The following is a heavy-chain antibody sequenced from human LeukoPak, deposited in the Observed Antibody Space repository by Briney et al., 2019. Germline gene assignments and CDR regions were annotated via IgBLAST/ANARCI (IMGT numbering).Heavy chain of an antibody. D-gene: IGHD4-17*01. Sequence: PGGSLRFSCAASGFTVSSNFMSWVRQAPGKGLEWVAVIYSGGSTYYADSVKGRFTISRDTSKNTVYLQMNSLRAEDTAVYYCARTYGDYVYIIGYWGQGTLVTVSS. CDR2: IYSGGST. CDR1: GFTVSSNF. J-gene: IGHJ4*02. V-gene: IGHV3-53*01. CDR3: ARTYGDYVYIIGY.